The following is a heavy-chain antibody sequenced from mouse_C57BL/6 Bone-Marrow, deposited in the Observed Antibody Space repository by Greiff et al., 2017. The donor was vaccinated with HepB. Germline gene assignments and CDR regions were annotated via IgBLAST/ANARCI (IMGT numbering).Heavy chain of an antibody. Sequence: QVQLQQSGAELVRPGASVTLSCKASGYTFTDYEMHWVKQTPVHGLEWIGAIDPETGGTAYNQKFKGKAILTADKSSSTAYMELRSLTSEDSAVYYCTMDYYGSRPHFDYWGQGTTLTVSS. J-gene: IGHJ2*01. D-gene: IGHD1-1*01. CDR2: IDPETGGT. CDR3: TMDYYGSRPHFDY. CDR1: GYTFTDYE. V-gene: IGHV1-15*01.